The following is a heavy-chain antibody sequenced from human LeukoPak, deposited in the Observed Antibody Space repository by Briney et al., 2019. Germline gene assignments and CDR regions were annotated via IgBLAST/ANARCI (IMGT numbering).Heavy chain of an antibody. V-gene: IGHV1-2*04. CDR2: INPNSGGT. D-gene: IGHD4-17*01. CDR3: ARNGDYDYYYGMDV. J-gene: IGHJ6*04. CDR1: GYTFTGYY. Sequence: ASVNVSCKASGYTFTGYYMHWVRQAPGQGLERMGWINPNSGGTNYAQKFQGWVTMTRDTSISTAYMELSRLRSDDTAVYYCARNGDYDYYYGMDVWGKGTTVTVSS.